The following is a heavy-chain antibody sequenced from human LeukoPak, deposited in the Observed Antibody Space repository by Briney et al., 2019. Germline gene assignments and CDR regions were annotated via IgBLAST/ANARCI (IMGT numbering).Heavy chain of an antibody. Sequence: PSETLSLTCTVSGGSISSYYWSWIRQPPGKGLEWIGYIYYTGSTNYNPSLKSRVTISVDTSKNQFSLKLSSVTAADTAVYYCASSENYYDKELFDYWGQGTLVTVSS. CDR2: IYYTGST. V-gene: IGHV4-59*12. J-gene: IGHJ4*02. CDR3: ASSENYYDKELFDY. D-gene: IGHD3-22*01. CDR1: GGSISSYY.